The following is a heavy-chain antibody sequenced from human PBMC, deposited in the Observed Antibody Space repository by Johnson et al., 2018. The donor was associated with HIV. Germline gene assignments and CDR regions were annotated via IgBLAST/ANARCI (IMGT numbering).Heavy chain of an antibody. CDR2: INGDGSGI. CDR3: ASFWATGAFDI. D-gene: IGHD3-10*01. V-gene: IGHV3-74*02. Sequence: VQLVESGGGLIQPGGSLRLSCAASGFTVSSYWMHWVRQGPGKGLVWVSRINGDGSGITYADSVKGRFTISRDNAKNTLYLQMNSLRAEDTAVYYCASFWATGAFDIWGQGTMVTVS. CDR1: GFTVSSYW. J-gene: IGHJ3*02.